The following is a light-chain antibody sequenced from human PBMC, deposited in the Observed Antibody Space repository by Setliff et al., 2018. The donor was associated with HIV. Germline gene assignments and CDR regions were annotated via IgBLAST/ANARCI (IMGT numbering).Light chain of an antibody. Sequence: QSVLTQPRSVSGSRGQSVTISCTGTSRDVGFFNYVSWYQQHPGKAPKLMIYEVNKRPSGVPDRFSGSKSGNTASLTISGLQAEDETDYYCCSYAGNFLHVFGTGTKVTV. CDR1: SRDVGFFNY. CDR3: CSYAGNFLHV. J-gene: IGLJ1*01. CDR2: EVN. V-gene: IGLV2-11*01.